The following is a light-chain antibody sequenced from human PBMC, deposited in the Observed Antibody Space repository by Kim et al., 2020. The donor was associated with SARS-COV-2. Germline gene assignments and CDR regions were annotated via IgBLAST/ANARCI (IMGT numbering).Light chain of an antibody. V-gene: IGKV1-39*01. CDR3: QQTYISPFA. J-gene: IGKJ3*01. CDR2: AAS. CDR1: QNINSH. Sequence: DIQMTQSPSSLSASVGDRVTITCRTSQNINSHLNWYHQKPGRAPKLLIDAASTLQGGVPSRFSGSGSETDFTLTISSLQPEDFATYFCQQTYISPFAFGPGTKVDIK.